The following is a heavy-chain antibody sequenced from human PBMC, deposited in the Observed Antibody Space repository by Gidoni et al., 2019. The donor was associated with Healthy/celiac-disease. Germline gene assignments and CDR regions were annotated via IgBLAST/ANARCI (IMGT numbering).Heavy chain of an antibody. CDR2: ISGSGGST. V-gene: IGHV3-23*01. CDR1: GFTFSSYA. J-gene: IGHJ5*02. CDR3: AKGIPSIVVVVAATQGLPFDP. Sequence: EVQLLESGGGLVQPGGSLRLSCAASGFTFSSYAMSWVRQAPGKGLEWVSAISGSGGSTYYADSVKGRFTISRDNSKNTLYLQMNSLRAEDTAVYYCAKGIPSIVVVVAATQGLPFDPWGQGTLVTVSS. D-gene: IGHD2-15*01.